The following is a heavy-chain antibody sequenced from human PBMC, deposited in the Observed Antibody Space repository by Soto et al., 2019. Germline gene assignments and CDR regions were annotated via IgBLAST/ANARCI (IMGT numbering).Heavy chain of an antibody. D-gene: IGHD1-26*01. Sequence: QVQLVESGGGAVQPGESLRLSCVASGFDFTYYAMHWVRQAPGKGLESVAVMSSDGSKIHHTDSVKGRFNISRDNSKNTLYLQMNSLRKEDKAVYFCAKDEGVGGTLGLFDYWGQGTLVSVSS. CDR1: GFDFTYYA. CDR2: MSSDGSKI. CDR3: AKDEGVGGTLGLFDY. J-gene: IGHJ4*02. V-gene: IGHV3-30*18.